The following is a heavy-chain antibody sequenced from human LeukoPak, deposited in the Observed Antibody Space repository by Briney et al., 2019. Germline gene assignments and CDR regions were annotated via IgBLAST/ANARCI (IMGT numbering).Heavy chain of an antibody. CDR3: ARVHTGAVAGTPWLVWYFDL. CDR1: GFTFSSYG. Sequence: GGSLRLSCAASGFTFSSYGMHWVRQAPGKGLEWVAFIRYDGSNKYYADSVKGRFTISRDNSKNTLYLQMNSLRAEDTAVYYCARVHTGAVAGTPWLVWYFDLWGRGTLVTVSS. V-gene: IGHV3-30*02. CDR2: IRYDGSNK. D-gene: IGHD6-19*01. J-gene: IGHJ2*01.